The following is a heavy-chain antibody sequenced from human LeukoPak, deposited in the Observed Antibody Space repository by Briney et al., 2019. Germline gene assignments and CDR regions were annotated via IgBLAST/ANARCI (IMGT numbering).Heavy chain of an antibody. J-gene: IGHJ4*02. CDR1: GFTFSSYA. V-gene: IGHV3-23*01. D-gene: IGHD6-19*01. CDR2: ISGSGGST. CDR3: AKDKGGSSGFVLGVNNY. Sequence: PGGSLRLSCAASGFTFSSYAMSWVRQAPGKGLEWVSAISGSGGSTYYADSVKGRFTISRDNSKNTLYLQMNSLRAEDTAVYYCAKDKGGSSGFVLGVNNYWGQGTLVTVSS.